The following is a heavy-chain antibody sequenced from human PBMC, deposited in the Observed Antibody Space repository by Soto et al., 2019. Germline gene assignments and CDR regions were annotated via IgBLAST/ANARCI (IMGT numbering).Heavy chain of an antibody. CDR1: GFTFSSYA. D-gene: IGHD2-15*01. Sequence: GGSQRLSCAASGFTFSSYAIHWVRQAPGKGLEWVAIIWFDGSNKYYADSVKGRFSISRDNSKNTLFLQMDSLRAEDTAVYYCARGQLPAATTYFDFWGQGTLVTVSS. J-gene: IGHJ4*02. CDR3: ARGQLPAATTYFDF. CDR2: IWFDGSNK. V-gene: IGHV3-33*01.